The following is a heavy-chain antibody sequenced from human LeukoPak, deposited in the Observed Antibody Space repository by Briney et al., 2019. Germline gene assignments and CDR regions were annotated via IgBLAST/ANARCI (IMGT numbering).Heavy chain of an antibody. J-gene: IGHJ4*02. CDR3: ARDVLIAVAEY. Sequence: SETLSLTCTVSGGSISSYYWSWIRQPPGKGLEWIGYIFYSGSTNYSPSLKSRVTISVDTSKNQFSLKLRSVTAADTAVYYCARDVLIAVAEYWGQGTLVTVSS. CDR1: GGSISSYY. V-gene: IGHV4-59*01. CDR2: IFYSGST. D-gene: IGHD6-19*01.